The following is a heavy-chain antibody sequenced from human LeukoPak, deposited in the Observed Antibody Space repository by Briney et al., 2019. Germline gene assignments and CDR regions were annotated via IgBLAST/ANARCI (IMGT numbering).Heavy chain of an antibody. V-gene: IGHV1-18*01. CDR3: ARDGYGSGSYEYYGMDV. CDR1: GYTFTSYG. Sequence: GASVKVSCKASGYTFTSYGISWVRQAPGQGLEWMGWISAYNGNTNYAQKLQGRVTMTTDTSTSTAYMELRSLRSDDTAVYYCARDGYGSGSYEYYGMDVWGQGTTVTVSS. J-gene: IGHJ6*02. D-gene: IGHD3-10*01. CDR2: ISAYNGNT.